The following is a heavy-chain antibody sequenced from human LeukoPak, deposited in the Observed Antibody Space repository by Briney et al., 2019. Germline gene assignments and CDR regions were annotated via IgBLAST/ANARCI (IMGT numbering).Heavy chain of an antibody. V-gene: IGHV3-15*01. D-gene: IGHD1-26*01. CDR2: IKSKTDGGTT. CDR1: GFTFSSAS. Sequence: GGSLRLSCAASGFTFSSASMSWVRQAPGKGLEWVGRIKSKTDGGTTDYAAPVKGRFTISRDDSKNTLYLQMNSLKTEDTAVYYCTTDYAPRRIVGADLGFQHWGQGTLVTVSS. J-gene: IGHJ1*01. CDR3: TTDYAPRRIVGADLGFQH.